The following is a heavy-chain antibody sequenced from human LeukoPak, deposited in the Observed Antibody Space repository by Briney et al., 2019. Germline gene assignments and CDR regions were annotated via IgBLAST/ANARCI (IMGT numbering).Heavy chain of an antibody. Sequence: ASVKVACKASGYTFTSYGISWVRQAPGQGLEWMGWISAYNGNTNYAQKLQGRVTMTTDTSTSTAYMELRSLRSDDTAVYYCARDSYVVATLRHFDYWGQGTLVTVSS. CDR2: ISAYNGNT. CDR1: GYTFTSYG. D-gene: IGHD5-12*01. V-gene: IGHV1-18*01. CDR3: ARDSYVVATLRHFDY. J-gene: IGHJ4*02.